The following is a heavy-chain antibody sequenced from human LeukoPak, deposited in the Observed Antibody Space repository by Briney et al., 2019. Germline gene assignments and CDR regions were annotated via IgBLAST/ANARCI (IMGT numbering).Heavy chain of an antibody. J-gene: IGHJ4*02. CDR2: ISGSGVTI. CDR3: ARETPGIAVAGTGDFDY. D-gene: IGHD6-19*01. CDR1: GFTFSSYA. V-gene: IGHV3-23*01. Sequence: GGSLRLSCAASGFTFSSYAMNWVRQAPGKGLEWVSAISGSGVTIYYADSVKGRFTISRDNSKNTLYLQMNSLRAEDTAVYYCARETPGIAVAGTGDFDYWGQGTLVTVSS.